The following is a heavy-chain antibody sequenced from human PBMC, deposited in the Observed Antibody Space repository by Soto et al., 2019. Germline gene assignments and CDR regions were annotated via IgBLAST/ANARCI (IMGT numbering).Heavy chain of an antibody. D-gene: IGHD2-2*01. CDR1: GFTFSSYA. V-gene: IGHV3-23*01. CDR3: ANRLSTTSSNYYYYMDV. CDR2: ISGSGIST. Sequence: EVQLLESGGGLVQPGGSLRLSCAASGFTFSSYAMSWVRQAPGKGLEWVSTISGSGISTYYADSVKGRFTISRDNSENTLYLQMNSLRAEDTAVYYCANRLSTTSSNYYYYMDVWGKGTTVTVSS. J-gene: IGHJ6*03.